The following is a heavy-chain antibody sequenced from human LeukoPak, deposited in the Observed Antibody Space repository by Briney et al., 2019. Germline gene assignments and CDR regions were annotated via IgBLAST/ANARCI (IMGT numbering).Heavy chain of an antibody. CDR3: ARGTTGTTVAYGYSLDS. CDR2: ISSSGGNI. Sequence: PGRSLRLSCAASGFTFSSYAMHWVRQAPGKGLEWVLYISSSGGNIYYADSVKGRFTISRDNAKNSLSLEMNSLRVEDTGVYYCARGTTGTTVAYGYSLDSWGQGTLVTVSS. CDR1: GFTFSSYA. D-gene: IGHD1-7*01. J-gene: IGHJ4*02. V-gene: IGHV3-48*03.